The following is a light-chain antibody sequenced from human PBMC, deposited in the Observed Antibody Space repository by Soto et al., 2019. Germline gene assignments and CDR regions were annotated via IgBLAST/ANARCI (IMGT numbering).Light chain of an antibody. CDR2: EVS. J-gene: IGLJ3*02. Sequence: QSALTQPASVSGSPGQSITISSTGTSSDVGGYNFVSWYQQYPGKAPKLMIYEVSNRPSGVSNRFSGSKSGNTASLTISELQAEDEADYYCASYTSSSTLVFGGGTKLTVL. CDR3: ASYTSSSTLV. V-gene: IGLV2-14*01. CDR1: SSDVGGYNF.